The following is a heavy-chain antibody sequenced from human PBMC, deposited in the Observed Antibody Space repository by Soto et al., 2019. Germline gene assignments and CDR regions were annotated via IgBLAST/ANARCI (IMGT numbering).Heavy chain of an antibody. CDR2: ISACNGNT. D-gene: IGHD5-18*01. CDR1: GYTFTSYG. Sequence: QVQLVQSGAEVKKPGASVKVSCKASGYTFTSYGISWVRQAPGQGLEWMGWISACNGNTNYAQKLQGRVTMTTDTSTSTAYMELRSLRSDDTAVYYCARDPRDTAMVGSGWFDPWGQGTLVTVSS. CDR3: ARDPRDTAMVGSGWFDP. J-gene: IGHJ5*02. V-gene: IGHV1-18*04.